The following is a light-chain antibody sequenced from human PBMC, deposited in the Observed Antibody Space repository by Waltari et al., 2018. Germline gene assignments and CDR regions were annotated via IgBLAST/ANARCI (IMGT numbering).Light chain of an antibody. CDR3: QQYNDWPRT. J-gene: IGKJ1*01. CDR1: QSINTN. Sequence: EIVMTQSPGTPSLSPGERATLSCRASQSINTNLAWYQQKPGQSPRLVIYAASTRATGLPARFSGSGSGTEFTLTISSLQSEDVAVYYCQQYNDWPRTFGQGTKVEIK. V-gene: IGKV3-15*01. CDR2: AAS.